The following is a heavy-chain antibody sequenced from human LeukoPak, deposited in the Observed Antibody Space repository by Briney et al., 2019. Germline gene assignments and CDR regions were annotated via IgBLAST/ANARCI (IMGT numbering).Heavy chain of an antibody. CDR1: GGSISSSSYY. CDR2: IYYSGST. V-gene: IGHV4-39*01. CDR3: ARAVVWLPFDY. J-gene: IGHJ4*02. D-gene: IGHD2-15*01. Sequence: SETLSLTCTVSGGSISSSSYYWGWFRQPPGKGLEWIGSIYYSGSTYYNPSLKSRVTISVDTSKNQFSLKLSSVTAADTAVYYCARAVVWLPFDYWGQGTLVTVSS.